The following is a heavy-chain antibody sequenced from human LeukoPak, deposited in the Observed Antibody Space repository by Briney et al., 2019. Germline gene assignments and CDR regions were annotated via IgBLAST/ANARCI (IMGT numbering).Heavy chain of an antibody. D-gene: IGHD3-3*01. CDR3: AAVLRFLEWSRSIYYFDY. Sequence: ASVKVSCKASGGTFSSYAISWVRQAPGQGLEWMGRIIPIFGTANYAQKFQGRVTITADESTSTAYMELSSLRSEDTAVYYCAAVLRFLEWSRSIYYFDYWGQGTLVTVSS. J-gene: IGHJ4*02. V-gene: IGHV1-69*15. CDR2: IIPIFGTA. CDR1: GGTFSSYA.